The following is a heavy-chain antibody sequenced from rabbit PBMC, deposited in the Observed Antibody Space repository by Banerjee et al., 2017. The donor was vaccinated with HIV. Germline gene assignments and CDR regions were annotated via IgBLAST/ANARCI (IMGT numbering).Heavy chain of an antibody. Sequence: QEQLEESGGDLVKPEGSLTITCTASGFSFSSSYWICWVRQAPGKGLEWIACINTGSSGAYYASWAKGRFTISKTSSTTVMLQMTSLTAADTATYFCARATRTMLINLWGPGTLVTVS. CDR1: GFSFSSSYW. V-gene: IGHV1S45*01. D-gene: IGHD2-1*01. J-gene: IGHJ4*01. CDR3: ARATRTMLINL. CDR2: INTGSSGA.